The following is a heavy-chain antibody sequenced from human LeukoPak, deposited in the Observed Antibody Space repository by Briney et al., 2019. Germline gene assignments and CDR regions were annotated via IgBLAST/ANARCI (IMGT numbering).Heavy chain of an antibody. CDR3: ARLRVTTGFNY. Sequence: SETLSLTCTVSDGSITRSSYYWGWIRQTPGEGLDWIGSIYYSGITYYNPSLQGRVTMSVDTSKNQFSLKLNSVTVADTAVYYCARLRVTTGFNYWDQGIPVTVSS. CDR1: DGSITRSSYY. CDR2: IYYSGIT. J-gene: IGHJ4*02. V-gene: IGHV4-39*01. D-gene: IGHD2-21*02.